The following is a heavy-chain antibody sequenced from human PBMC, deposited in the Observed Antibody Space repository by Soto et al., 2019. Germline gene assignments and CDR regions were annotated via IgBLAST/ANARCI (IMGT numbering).Heavy chain of an antibody. CDR2: IYYSGST. Sequence: SETLSLTCTVSGGSISSSSYYWGWIRQPPGKGLEWIGSIYYSGSTYYNQSLKSRVTISVDTSKNQFSLKLSSVTAADTAVYYCARRPADSSGFDYWGQGTLVTVSS. CDR1: GGSISSSSYY. J-gene: IGHJ4*02. CDR3: ARRPADSSGFDY. D-gene: IGHD2-2*01. V-gene: IGHV4-39*01.